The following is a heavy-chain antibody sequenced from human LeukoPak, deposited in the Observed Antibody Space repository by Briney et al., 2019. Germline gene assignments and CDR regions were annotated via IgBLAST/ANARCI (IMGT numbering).Heavy chain of an antibody. CDR2: INHSGST. D-gene: IGHD6-13*01. J-gene: IGHJ4*02. CDR1: GGSFSGYY. CDR3: ARIGIAATGGKRRGSVAPYYFDY. Sequence: SETLSLSCAVYGGSFSGYYWSWIRQPPGKGLEWIGEINHSGSTNYNPSLKSRVTISVDTSKNQSSLKLNSVTAADTAVYYCARIGIAATGGKRRGSVAPYYFDYWGQGTLVSVSS. V-gene: IGHV4-34*01.